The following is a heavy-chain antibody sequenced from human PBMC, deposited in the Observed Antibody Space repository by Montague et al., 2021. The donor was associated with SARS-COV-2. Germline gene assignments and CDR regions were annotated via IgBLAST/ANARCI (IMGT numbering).Heavy chain of an antibody. CDR2: IYNSGST. D-gene: IGHD3-10*01. V-gene: IGHV4-59*08. J-gene: IGHJ4*02. CDR1: GGSIGRYS. Sequence: SETLSLTCTVSGGSIGRYSWTWIRQPPGKGLEWIGYIYNSGSTNYNPSLTSRVTISVDTSKNQFFLKLSSVTAADTAVYYCASMVRAQVYYLDYWGQGTLVTVSS. CDR3: ASMVRAQVYYLDY.